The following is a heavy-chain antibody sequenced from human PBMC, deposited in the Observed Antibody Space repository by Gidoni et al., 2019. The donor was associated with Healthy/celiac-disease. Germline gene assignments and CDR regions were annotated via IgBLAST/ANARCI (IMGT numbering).Heavy chain of an antibody. CDR1: GGTSSTSA. CDR2: NIPIFGTT. CDR3: ARVLPPVAQWLVPSGEWFDP. J-gene: IGHJ5*02. V-gene: IGHV1-69*01. D-gene: IGHD6-19*01. Sequence: QVQLVQSGAEVKKPGSAVKVSCKASGGTSSTSAISWVRQAPGQGLEWMGGNIPIFGTTNYTRRFQGRVTIAADESTSTAYMELSSLRSEDTAVYYCARVLPPVAQWLVPSGEWFDPWGQGTLVTVSS.